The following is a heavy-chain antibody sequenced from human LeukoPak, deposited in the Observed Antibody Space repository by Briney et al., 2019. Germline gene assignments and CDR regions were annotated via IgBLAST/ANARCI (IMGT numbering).Heavy chain of an antibody. CDR1: GGSFSGYY. J-gene: IGHJ5*02. CDR2: INHSGST. Sequence: SETLSLTCAVYGGSFSGYYWSWIRQPPGKGLEWIGEINHSGSTNYNPSLKSRVTISVDTSKNQFSLTLSSVTAADTAVYYCVSEPFGSGGWFDPWGQGTVVTVSS. D-gene: IGHD3-3*01. V-gene: IGHV4-34*01. CDR3: VSEPFGSGGWFDP.